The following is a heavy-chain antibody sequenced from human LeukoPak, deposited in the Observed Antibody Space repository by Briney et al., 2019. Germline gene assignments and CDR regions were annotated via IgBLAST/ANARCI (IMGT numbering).Heavy chain of an antibody. CDR1: GYTFTGYY. CDR2: INPNSGGT. D-gene: IGHD5-12*01. CDR3: ARGRGYSGYYRPLGY. J-gene: IGHJ4*02. Sequence: ASVKVSCKASGYTFTGYYMHWVRQAPGQGLEWMGWINPNSGGTNYAQKFQGRVTMTRDTSISTAYMELSRLRSDDTAVYYCARGRGYSGYYRPLGYWGQGTLVTVSS. V-gene: IGHV1-2*02.